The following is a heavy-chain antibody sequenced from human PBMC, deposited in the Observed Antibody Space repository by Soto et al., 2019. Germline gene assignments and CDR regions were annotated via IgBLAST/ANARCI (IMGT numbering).Heavy chain of an antibody. CDR2: IIPIFGTA. D-gene: IGHD2-15*01. V-gene: IGHV1-69*13. CDR1: GGTFSSYA. J-gene: IGHJ5*02. CDR3: ARDMGDCSGGSCYSPPYNWFDP. Sequence: GASVKVSCKASGGTFSSYAISWVRQAPGQGLEWMGGIIPIFGTANYAQKFQGRVTITADESTSTAYMELSSLRSEDTAVYYCARDMGDCSGGSCYSPPYNWFDPWGQGTLVTVSS.